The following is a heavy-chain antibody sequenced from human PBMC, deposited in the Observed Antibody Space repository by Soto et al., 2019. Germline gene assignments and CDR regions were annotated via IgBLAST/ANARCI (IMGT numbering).Heavy chain of an antibody. CDR2: INSDGRRT. Sequence: GSLRLSCAASGFTFSIYSMHWVRQAPGKGLVWVSRINSDGRRTNYADSVKGRFTISRDNAKNTLYLQMNSLRAEDTAVYYCARDEHLHSFDYWGEGTLVTVSS. V-gene: IGHV3-74*01. J-gene: IGHJ4*02. CDR1: GFTFSIYS. CDR3: ARDEHLHSFDY.